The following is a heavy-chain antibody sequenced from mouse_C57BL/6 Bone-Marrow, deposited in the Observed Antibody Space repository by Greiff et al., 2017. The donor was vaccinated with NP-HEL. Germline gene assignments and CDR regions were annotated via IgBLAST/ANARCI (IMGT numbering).Heavy chain of an antibody. CDR3: ARQLWFYAMDY. CDR2: ISSGSSTI. CDR1: GFTFSDYG. V-gene: IGHV5-17*01. Sequence: EVMLVESGGGLVKPGGSLKLSCAASGFTFSDYGMHWVRQAPEKGLEWVAYISSGSSTIYYADTVKGRFTISRDNANNTLFLQMTSLRSEDTAMYYGARQLWFYAMDYWGQGTSVTVSS. J-gene: IGHJ4*01. D-gene: IGHD3-1*01.